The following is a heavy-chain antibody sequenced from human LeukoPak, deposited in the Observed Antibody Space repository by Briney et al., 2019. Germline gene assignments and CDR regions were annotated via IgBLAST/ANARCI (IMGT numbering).Heavy chain of an antibody. CDR3: ARDKGSGYYPGRMDL. J-gene: IGHJ6*03. V-gene: IGHV3-48*04. Sequence: GGSLRLSRAASGFTFSSYSMDWVRQAPGKGLEWVSYISSSPSTIYYADSVEGRFTISRDNAKNSLYLQMNSLRAEDTAVYYCARDKGSGYYPGRMDLWGKGTTVTVSS. D-gene: IGHD3-22*01. CDR2: ISSSPSTI. CDR1: GFTFSSYS.